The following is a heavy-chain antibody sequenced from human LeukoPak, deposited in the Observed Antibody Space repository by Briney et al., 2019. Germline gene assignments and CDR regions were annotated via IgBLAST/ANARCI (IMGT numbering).Heavy chain of an antibody. CDR2: IYPGDSDT. V-gene: IGHV5-51*01. J-gene: IGHJ5*02. CDR1: GYSFTSYW. CDR3: ARVYYYDSSGYYYVWFDP. D-gene: IGHD3-22*01. Sequence: GESLKIPCKGSGYSFTSYWIGWVRQMPGKGLEWMGIIYPGDSDTRYSPSFQGQVTISADKSISTAYLQWSSLKASDTAMYYCARVYYYDSSGYYYVWFDPWGQGTLSPSPQ.